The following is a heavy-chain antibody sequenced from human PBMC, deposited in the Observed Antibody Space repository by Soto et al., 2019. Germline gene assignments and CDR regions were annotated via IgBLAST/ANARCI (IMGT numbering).Heavy chain of an antibody. CDR2: VSHDGRNT. D-gene: IGHD6-19*01. J-gene: IGHJ4*02. CDR1: GFTFSDYA. CDR3: AKRGRQWLVTSDFNY. Sequence: VQLVESGGGVVQPGRSLRLSCAASGFTFSDYAMHWVRQAPGKGLEWVAVVSHDGRNTHYADSVKGRFTISRDSSKNTLSREMTSLRAEDTAVYYCAKRGRQWLVTSDFNYWGQGALVTVSS. V-gene: IGHV3-30*18.